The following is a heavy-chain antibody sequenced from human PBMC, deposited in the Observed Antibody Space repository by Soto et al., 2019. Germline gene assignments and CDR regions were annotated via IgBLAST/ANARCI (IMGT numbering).Heavy chain of an antibody. V-gene: IGHV1-46*01. D-gene: IGHD6-13*01. J-gene: IGHJ4*02. CDR1: GYTFTSYY. Sequence: ASVKVSCKASGYTFTSYYMHWVRQAPGQGLEWMGIINPSGGSTSYAQKFQGRVTMTRDTSTSTVYMELSSLRSEDTAVYYCAREVEAAAGETTFDYWGQGTLVTVPS. CDR3: AREVEAAAGETTFDY. CDR2: INPSGGST.